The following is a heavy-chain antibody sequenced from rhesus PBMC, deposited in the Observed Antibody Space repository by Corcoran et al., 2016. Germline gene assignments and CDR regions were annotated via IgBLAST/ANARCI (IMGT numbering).Heavy chain of an antibody. CDR1: DCSFCSYW. Sequence: EVRLVQSGAEVKRPGASLRVSCRSTDCSFCSYWLRWVRQRRGEGLEWEVACAPREAETSIGSPVQCQVTDSAKQPITPASRQCINLHAPDSAPYYCAQDDRHQYGCDSRCQGGVVPVPS. CDR2: CAPREAET. CDR3: AQDDRHQYGCDS. J-gene: IGHJ6*01. V-gene: IGHV5-2*01.